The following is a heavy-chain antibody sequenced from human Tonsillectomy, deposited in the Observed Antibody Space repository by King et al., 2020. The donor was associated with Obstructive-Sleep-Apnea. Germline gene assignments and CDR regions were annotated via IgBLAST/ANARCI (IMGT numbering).Heavy chain of an antibody. D-gene: IGHD3-22*01. Sequence: QLVQSGAEVKKPGASIKVSCKASGYTFTGYYMHWVRQAPGQGLEWMGWINPNSGGTNYAQKFQGRVTMTRDTSISTGYMELSWLTSDDTAVYYCARTSGYFESSGIDYWGKGTLVTVSS. CDR2: INPNSGGT. CDR1: GYTFTGYY. CDR3: ARTSGYFESSGIDY. V-gene: IGHV1-2*02. J-gene: IGHJ4*02.